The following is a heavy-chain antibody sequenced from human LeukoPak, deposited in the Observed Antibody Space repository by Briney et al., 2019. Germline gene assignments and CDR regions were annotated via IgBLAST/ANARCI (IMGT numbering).Heavy chain of an antibody. V-gene: IGHV1-8*01. D-gene: IGHD5-18*01. Sequence: ASVKVSCKASGYTFTSYDINWVRQATGQGLEWMGRMNPNSGNTGYAQKFQGRVTMTRNTSISTAYMELSSLRSEDTAVYYCARGTSYSYGYRDWFDPWGQGTLVTVSS. CDR2: MNPNSGNT. CDR1: GYTFTSYD. J-gene: IGHJ5*02. CDR3: ARGTSYSYGYRDWFDP.